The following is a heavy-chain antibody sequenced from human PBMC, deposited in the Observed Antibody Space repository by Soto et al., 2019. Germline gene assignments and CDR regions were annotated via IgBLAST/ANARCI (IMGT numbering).Heavy chain of an antibody. CDR2: INHSGST. CDR1: GGSFSGYY. CDR3: ARVAYYGSGIRPNWFDP. V-gene: IGHV4-34*01. J-gene: IGHJ5*02. Sequence: SETLSLTCAVYGGSFSGYYWSWIRQPPGKGLEWIGEINHSGSTNYNPSLKSRVTISVDTSKNQFSLKLSSVTAADTAVYYCARVAYYGSGIRPNWFDPWGQGTLVTAPQ. D-gene: IGHD3-10*01.